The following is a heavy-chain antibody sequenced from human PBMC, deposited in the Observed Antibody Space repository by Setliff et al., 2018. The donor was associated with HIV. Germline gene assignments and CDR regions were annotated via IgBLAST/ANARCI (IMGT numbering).Heavy chain of an antibody. D-gene: IGHD3-22*01. CDR1: GFVFRNYN. CDR2: VSSDGRYI. J-gene: IGHJ4*02. CDR3: ARDRASSAYYSHFDY. V-gene: IGHV3-21*06. Sequence: GESLRLSCVASGFVFRNYNMNWVRQAPGKGLEWVPSVSSDGRYIYYADSVRGRFTISRDDAKSSLYLQMYSLRAEDTAIYYCARDRASSAYYSHFDYWGQGNMVTVSS.